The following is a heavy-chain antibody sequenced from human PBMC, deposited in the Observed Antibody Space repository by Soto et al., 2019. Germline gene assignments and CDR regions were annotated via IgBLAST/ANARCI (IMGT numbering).Heavy chain of an antibody. CDR1: GYSISSGYY. Sequence: SETLSLTCAVSGYSISSGYYWGWIRQPPGKGPEWIGSIYHSGSTYYNPSLKSRVTISVDTSKNQFSLKLSSVTAADTAVYYCAADYGDYVNWYFDLWGRGTLVTVSS. CDR2: IYHSGST. CDR3: AADYGDYVNWYFDL. D-gene: IGHD4-17*01. J-gene: IGHJ2*01. V-gene: IGHV4-38-2*01.